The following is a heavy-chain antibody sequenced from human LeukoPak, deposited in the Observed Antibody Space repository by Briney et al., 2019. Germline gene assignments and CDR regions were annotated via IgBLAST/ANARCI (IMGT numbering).Heavy chain of an antibody. V-gene: IGHV3-48*03. D-gene: IGHD4-17*01. CDR2: IGTGGSSI. Sequence: GGSLRLSCAASGFTFSSYEINWVRQAPGKGLEWLTHIGTGGSSIHYAASVTGRFTISRDDAKNSLYLQMNSLRVGDTAVYYCARDATTELGTVYMDVWGKGTTVTISS. CDR3: ARDATTELGTVYMDV. CDR1: GFTFSSYE. J-gene: IGHJ6*03.